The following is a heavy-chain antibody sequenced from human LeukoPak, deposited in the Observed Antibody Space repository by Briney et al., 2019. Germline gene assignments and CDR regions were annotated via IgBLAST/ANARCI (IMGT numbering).Heavy chain of an antibody. CDR1: GGSISGYY. V-gene: IGHV4-59*12. CDR2: MYYNGNT. D-gene: IGHD5-12*01. Sequence: PSETLSLTCTVSGGSISGYYWTWIRQPPGKGLEWIGYMYYNGNTNYNPSLKSRVTISVDPSKNQFSLKLTSVTTADTAVYYCARDWLRSAYFQHWGQGTLVTVSS. CDR3: ARDWLRSAYFQH. J-gene: IGHJ1*01.